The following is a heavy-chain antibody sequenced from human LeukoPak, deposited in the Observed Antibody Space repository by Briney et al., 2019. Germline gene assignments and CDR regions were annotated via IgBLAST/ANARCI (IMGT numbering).Heavy chain of an antibody. D-gene: IGHD3-3*01. J-gene: IGHJ4*02. CDR2: ISGSGGST. CDR1: GFTFTNAW. V-gene: IGHV3-23*01. CDR3: AKVSVFGVVIRVYYFDY. Sequence: GGSLRLSCAASGFTFTNAWMSWVRQAPGKGLEWVSAISGSGGSTYYADSVKGRFTISRDNSKNTLYLQMNSLRAEDTAVYYCAKVSVFGVVIRVYYFDYWGQGTLVTVSS.